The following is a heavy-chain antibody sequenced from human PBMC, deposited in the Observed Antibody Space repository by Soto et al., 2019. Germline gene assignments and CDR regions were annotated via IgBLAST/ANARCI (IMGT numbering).Heavy chain of an antibody. CDR2: IWYDGSNK. V-gene: IGHV3-33*01. CDR3: ARCCGGYYYVVAFDV. CDR1: GFTFGSYG. D-gene: IGHD3-22*01. J-gene: IGHJ3*01. Sequence: SLRLSCAASGFTFGSYGVHWVRQAPGKGLDWVAVIWYDGSNKYYADSVKGRFTISRDNSKNTLYLQMNSLRAEDTAVYYCARCCGGYYYVVAFDVWGQGTRVSVS.